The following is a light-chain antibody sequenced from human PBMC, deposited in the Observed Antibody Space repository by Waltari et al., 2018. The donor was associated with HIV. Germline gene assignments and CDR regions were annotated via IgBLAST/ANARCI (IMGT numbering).Light chain of an antibody. V-gene: IGLV2-11*01. CDR3: CSYGGTYLFWI. CDR1: SRHLNDDQH. J-gene: IGLJ2*01. Sequence: QSALTQPRSVSGSPGQSVTISCTASSRHLNDDQHVSWYQHHAGKAPKLIIFGVNQRPSGVPDRFSGSKSGSTASLTISGLQAEDEGHYYCCSYGGTYLFWIFGGGTQLTVL. CDR2: GVN.